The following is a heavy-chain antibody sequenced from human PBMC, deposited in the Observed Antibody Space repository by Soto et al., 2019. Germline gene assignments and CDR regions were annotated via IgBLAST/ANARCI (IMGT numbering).Heavy chain of an antibody. CDR2: IWYDGSNK. J-gene: IGHJ4*02. CDR3: ASSRGSGSLSSDY. D-gene: IGHD1-26*01. V-gene: IGHV3-33*01. Sequence: QVQLVESGGGVVQPGRSLRLSCAASGFTFSSYGMHWVRQAPGKGLEWVAVIWYDGSNKYYADSVKGRFTISRDNSKNTLYLQMNSLRAEDTAVYYCASSRGSGSLSSDYWGQGTLVTVSS. CDR1: GFTFSSYG.